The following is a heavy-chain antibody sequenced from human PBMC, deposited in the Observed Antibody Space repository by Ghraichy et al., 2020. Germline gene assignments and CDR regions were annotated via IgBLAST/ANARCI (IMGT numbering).Heavy chain of an antibody. J-gene: IGHJ4*02. Sequence: SETLSLTCTVSGDSISSSGYYWGWIRQPPGKGPEWIGSVHYTETIYYTPSLNSRLTISVDTSNNQFSLKLASVTAADTAIYYCVRHSSGMTTISYWGQGTLVTVSS. CDR2: VHYTETI. D-gene: IGHD5-24*01. V-gene: IGHV4-39*01. CDR3: VRHSSGMTTISY. CDR1: GDSISSSGYY.